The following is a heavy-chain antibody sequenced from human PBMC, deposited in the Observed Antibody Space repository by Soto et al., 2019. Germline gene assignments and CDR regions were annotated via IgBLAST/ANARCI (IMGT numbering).Heavy chain of an antibody. V-gene: IGHV4-59*12. J-gene: IGHJ4*02. CDR3: VRVRVGIGNHLDS. CDR1: NGSISGFY. Sequence: SETLSLTCSVSNGSISGFYWTWIRQPPGKILEWIGYIHYSGRTDYNPSLTSRATMSVDTSKNQFSLNLKSITAADTAIYYCVRVRVGIGNHLDSWGRGTLVTVSS. D-gene: IGHD1-26*01. CDR2: IHYSGRT.